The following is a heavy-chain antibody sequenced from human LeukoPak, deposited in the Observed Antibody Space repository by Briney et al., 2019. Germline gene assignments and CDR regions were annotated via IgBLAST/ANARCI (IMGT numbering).Heavy chain of an antibody. J-gene: IGHJ6*02. D-gene: IGHD3-10*01. CDR1: GGSFSDYY. Sequence: PSETLSLTCAVYGGSFSDYYWTWIRQSPGKGLEWIGEINHSGATDYNPSLKSRVTISVDTSKKQFSLKVRSVAAAETAVYYCARRVRGVIISFYYYNGMDVWGQGTTVTVSS. V-gene: IGHV4-34*01. CDR2: INHSGAT. CDR3: ARRVRGVIISFYYYNGMDV.